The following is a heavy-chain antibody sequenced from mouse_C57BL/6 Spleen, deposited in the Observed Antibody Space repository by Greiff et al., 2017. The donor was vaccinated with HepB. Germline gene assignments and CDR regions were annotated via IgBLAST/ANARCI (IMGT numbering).Heavy chain of an antibody. V-gene: IGHV1-82*01. D-gene: IGHD1-1*02. CDR3: AREVETGFDY. Sequence: QVQLKQSGPELVKPGASVKISCKASGYAFSSSWMNWVKQRPGKGLEWIGRIYPGDGDTNYNGKFKGKATLTADKSSSTAYMQLSSLTSEDSAVYFCAREVETGFDYWGQGTTLTVSS. CDR2: IYPGDGDT. CDR1: GYAFSSSW. J-gene: IGHJ2*01.